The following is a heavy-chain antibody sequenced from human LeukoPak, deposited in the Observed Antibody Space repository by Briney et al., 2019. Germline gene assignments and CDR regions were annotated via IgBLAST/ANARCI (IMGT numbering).Heavy chain of an antibody. CDR2: ISGSGGNT. D-gene: IGHD4-17*01. Sequence: GGSLRLSCAASGFTFSSYGMHWVRQAPGKGLEWVSAISGSGGNTYYADSVKGRFTISRDNSKNTLYLQMNSLRAEDTAVYYCAKDILNYGDYEVTPRFDYWGQGTLVTVSS. CDR3: AKDILNYGDYEVTPRFDY. J-gene: IGHJ4*02. CDR1: GFTFSSYG. V-gene: IGHV3-23*01.